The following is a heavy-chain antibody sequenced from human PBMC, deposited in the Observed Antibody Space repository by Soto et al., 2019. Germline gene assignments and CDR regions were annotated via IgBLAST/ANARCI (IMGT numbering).Heavy chain of an antibody. Sequence: SGRTLVTPTQTLTLSCTFSGFSRITSLMFVSWHPDQTGKALEWLALIDWDDDKYYSTSLKTRLTISKDTSKNQVVLTMTNMDPVDTATYYCVRMRRTVTTRYFDYWGQGILVT. D-gene: IGHD4-17*01. V-gene: IGHV2-70*01. CDR3: VRMRRTVTTRYFDY. CDR1: GFSRITSLMF. CDR2: IDWDDDK. J-gene: IGHJ4*02.